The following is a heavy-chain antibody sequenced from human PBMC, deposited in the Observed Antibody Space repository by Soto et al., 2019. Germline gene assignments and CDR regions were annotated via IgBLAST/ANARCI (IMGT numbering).Heavy chain of an antibody. J-gene: IGHJ3*01. CDR1: GFTFDDHG. CDR2: ITWNGATT. V-gene: IGHV3-20*04. D-gene: IGHD6-19*01. CDR3: ARDGGVVVAVDAFDV. Sequence: EVQLVESGGGVVRPGGSLRLSCAASGFTFDDHGMTWVRQAPGKGLEWVYGITWNGATTGYADSVKGRFTISRDNAKNSLYLPMTSLRVEDPALYYCARDGGVVVAVDAFDVWGQGTMVTVSS.